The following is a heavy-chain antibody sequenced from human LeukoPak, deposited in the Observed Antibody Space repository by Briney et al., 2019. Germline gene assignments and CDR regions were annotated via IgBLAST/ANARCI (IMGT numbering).Heavy chain of an antibody. Sequence: GGSLRLSCAGSGFTFSSYEMNWVRQAPGKGREWVSDISSSGRAIYYADSLKGGFTISRDNSKNTLYLQMTSLRAEDTAVYYCAKDGIRYYYDSSGYYGDYWGQGTLVTVSS. J-gene: IGHJ4*02. CDR1: GFTFSSYE. V-gene: IGHV3-48*03. D-gene: IGHD3-22*01. CDR3: AKDGIRYYYDSSGYYGDY. CDR2: ISSSGRAI.